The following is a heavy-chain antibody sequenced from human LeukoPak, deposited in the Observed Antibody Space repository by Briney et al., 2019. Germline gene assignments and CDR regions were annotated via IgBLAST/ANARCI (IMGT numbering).Heavy chain of an antibody. J-gene: IGHJ4*02. D-gene: IGHD3-10*01. CDR1: GDSISSYY. CDR2: MYTSEST. V-gene: IGHV4-4*07. Sequence: SETLSLTCTVSGDSISSYYWSWIRQPAGKGLEWIGRMYTSESTNYNPSLKSRVTISVDMSKNQLSLRLTSVTAADTAVYYCARDNYGSGSSLSAPFDYWGQGTLVTVSS. CDR3: ARDNYGSGSSLSAPFDY.